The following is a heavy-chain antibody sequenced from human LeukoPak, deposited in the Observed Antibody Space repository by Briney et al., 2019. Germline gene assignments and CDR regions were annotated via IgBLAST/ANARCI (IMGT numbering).Heavy chain of an antibody. CDR1: GFTFSNYG. Sequence: GGSLRLSCAASGFTFSNYGMHWVRQAPGKGLEWVAYIWYDGSNKYYTDSVKGRFTISRDNSKNTLYLQMNSLRAEDTAVYYCAKEAPYDFWSGYGDYWGQGTLVAVSS. CDR3: AKEAPYDFWSGYGDY. CDR2: IWYDGSNK. J-gene: IGHJ4*02. V-gene: IGHV3-30*02. D-gene: IGHD3-3*01.